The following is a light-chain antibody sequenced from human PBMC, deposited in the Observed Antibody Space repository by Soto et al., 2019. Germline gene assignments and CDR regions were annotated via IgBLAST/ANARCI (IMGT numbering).Light chain of an antibody. CDR3: NAYAGNNNIL. CDR1: SNNY. Sequence: QSALTQPPSASGSLGQSVTISCTGFSNNYVSWYQQHPDKAPKLMIYEVTKRPSGVPDRFSGSKSGDTASLTVSWLQAEDEADYYCNAYAGNNNILFGGGTKLTVL. CDR2: EVT. J-gene: IGLJ2*01. V-gene: IGLV2-8*01.